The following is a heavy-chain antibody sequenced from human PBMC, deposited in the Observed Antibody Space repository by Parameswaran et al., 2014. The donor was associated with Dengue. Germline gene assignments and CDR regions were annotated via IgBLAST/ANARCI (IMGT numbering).Heavy chain of an antibody. Sequence: SETLSLTCTVSGGSISSGGYYWSWIRQHPGKGLEWIGYIYYSGSTYYNPSLKSRVTISVDTSKNQFSLKLSSVTAADTAVYYCARENAVITMVREGPYGMDVWGQGTTVTVSS. D-gene: IGHD3-10*01. CDR2: IYYSGST. CDR3: ARENAVITMVREGPYGMDV. CDR1: GGSISSGGYY. V-gene: IGHV4-31*03. J-gene: IGHJ6*02.